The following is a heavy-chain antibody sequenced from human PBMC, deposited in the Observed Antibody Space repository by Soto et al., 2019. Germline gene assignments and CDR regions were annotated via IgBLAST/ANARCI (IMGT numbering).Heavy chain of an antibody. CDR3: ARAGIAAAGIDY. J-gene: IGHJ4*02. Sequence: SETLSLTXAVSGGSISSSNWWSWVRQPPGKGLEWIGEIYHSGSTNYNPSLKSRVTISVDKSKNQFSLKLSSVTAADTAVYYCARAGIAAAGIDYWGQGTLVTVSS. D-gene: IGHD6-13*01. V-gene: IGHV4-4*02. CDR1: GGSISSSNW. CDR2: IYHSGST.